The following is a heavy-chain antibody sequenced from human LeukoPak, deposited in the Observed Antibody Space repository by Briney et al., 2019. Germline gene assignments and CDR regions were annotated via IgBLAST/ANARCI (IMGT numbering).Heavy chain of an antibody. Sequence: GGSLRLSCAASGFTFSSYGMHWVRQAPGKGLEWVAFIRYDGSNKYYADSVKGRFTISRDNSKNTLYLQMNSLRAEDTAVYYCAKVEWYCGGDCYHPFDYWGQGTLVTVSS. CDR2: IRYDGSNK. V-gene: IGHV3-30*02. J-gene: IGHJ4*02. D-gene: IGHD2-21*01. CDR3: AKVEWYCGGDCYHPFDY. CDR1: GFTFSSYG.